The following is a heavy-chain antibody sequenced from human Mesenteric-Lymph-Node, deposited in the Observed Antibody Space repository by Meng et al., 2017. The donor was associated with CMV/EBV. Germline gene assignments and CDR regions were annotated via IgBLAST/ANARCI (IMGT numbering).Heavy chain of an antibody. D-gene: IGHD2-21*01. CDR2: IYYSGST. CDR3: ARNVVEVNADSFDY. Sequence: SGGSISTSSGYWGCSRQPPAKGVEWIGSIYYSGSTYYNPSHKSRVTISVDTSKNQFSLKMSSVTAADTAVYYCARNVVEVNADSFDYWGQGTMVTVSS. CDR1: GGSISTSSGY. V-gene: IGHV4-39*01. J-gene: IGHJ4*02.